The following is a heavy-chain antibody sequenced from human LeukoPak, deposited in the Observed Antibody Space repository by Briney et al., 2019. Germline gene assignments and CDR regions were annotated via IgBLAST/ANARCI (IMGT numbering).Heavy chain of an antibody. CDR2: MNPNSGNT. CDR3: ARGGYCSSTRCHNY. D-gene: IGHD2-2*02. J-gene: IGHJ4*02. CDR1: GYTFTSYD. V-gene: IGHV1-8*01. Sequence: ASVKVSCNASGYTFTSYDINWVRQATPQGLEWMGGMNPNSGNTRYAKTLPARLTMTRNTSTSTAYTELSSLRSEGTAVSYCARGGYCSSTRCHNYSGQGTLVTVSS.